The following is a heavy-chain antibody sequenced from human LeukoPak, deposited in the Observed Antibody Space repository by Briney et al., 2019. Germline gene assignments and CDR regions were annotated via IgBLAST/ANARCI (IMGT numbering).Heavy chain of an antibody. CDR3: ARDVYGGTDY. CDR2: IKQDGSEK. D-gene: IGHD4-23*01. J-gene: IGHJ4*02. V-gene: IGHV3-7*01. CDR1: GFTFSTSW. Sequence: GGSLRLSCAASGFTFSTSWMSRVRQAPGKGLEWVANIKQDGSEKYYVDSVKGRFTISRDNAKNSLYLQMNSLRADDTAVYYCARDVYGGTDYWGQGTLVTVSS.